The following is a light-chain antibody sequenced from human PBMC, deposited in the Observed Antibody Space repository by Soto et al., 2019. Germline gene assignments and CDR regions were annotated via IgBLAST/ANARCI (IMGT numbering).Light chain of an antibody. Sequence: QSALTQPASVSGSPGQSITISCTGTSSDVGSYNLVSWYQQHPGKAPKLMIYEVSKRPSGVSNRFSGSKSGNTASLTISGLQAEDEADYYCCSYAGSSTPFYAFGTGTKVTVL. V-gene: IGLV2-23*02. CDR3: CSYAGSSTPFYA. CDR1: SSDVGSYNL. J-gene: IGLJ1*01. CDR2: EVS.